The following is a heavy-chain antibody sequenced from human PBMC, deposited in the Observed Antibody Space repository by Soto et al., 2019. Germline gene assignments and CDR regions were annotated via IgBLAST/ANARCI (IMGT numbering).Heavy chain of an antibody. CDR3: ARGGSYYAH. Sequence: QVQLVQSGAEVKQPGASVRVSCKASGNTHTIYFIHWLRQAPGQGLEWMGWINSVSGGTNYAPRFRGRVSMTRDTSSATAFMDLSCLRSDDTAVYYCARGGSYYAHWGQGTLVTVSS. CDR1: GNTHTIYF. CDR2: INSVSGGT. J-gene: IGHJ4*02. V-gene: IGHV1-2*02. D-gene: IGHD3-16*01.